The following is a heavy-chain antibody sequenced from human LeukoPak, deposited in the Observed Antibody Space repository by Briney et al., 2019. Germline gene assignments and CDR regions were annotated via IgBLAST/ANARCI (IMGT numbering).Heavy chain of an antibody. V-gene: IGHV3-20*04. D-gene: IGHD5-18*01. J-gene: IGHJ4*02. Sequence: GGSLRLSCAASGFTFDDYGMSWVRQAPGKGLEWVSGINWYGGSTGYADSVKGRFTISRDNAKNSLYLQMNSLRAEDTALYFCARGAEVQLWSYYFDYWGQGTLVTVSS. CDR3: ARGAEVQLWSYYFDY. CDR1: GFTFDDYG. CDR2: INWYGGST.